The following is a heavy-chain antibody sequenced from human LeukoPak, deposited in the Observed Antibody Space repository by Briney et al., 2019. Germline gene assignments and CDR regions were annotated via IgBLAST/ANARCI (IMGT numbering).Heavy chain of an antibody. J-gene: IGHJ3*02. D-gene: IGHD3-3*01. CDR3: AGSHNHYDFWSGYYTNDAFDI. V-gene: IGHV4-39*07. Sequence: PSETLSLTCTVSGGSISSSSYYWGWIRQPPGKGLEWIGSIYYSGSTYYNPSPKSRVTISVDTSKNQFSLKLSSVTAADTAVYYCAGSHNHYDFWSGYYTNDAFDIWGQGTMVTVSS. CDR2: IYYSGST. CDR1: GGSISSSSYY.